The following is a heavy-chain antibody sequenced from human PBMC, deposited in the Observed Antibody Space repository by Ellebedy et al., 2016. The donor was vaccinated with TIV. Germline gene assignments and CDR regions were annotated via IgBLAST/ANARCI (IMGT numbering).Heavy chain of an antibody. Sequence: MPSETLSLTCTVSGGSISSGDYYWSWIRQPPGKGLEWIGYIYYSGSTYYNPSLKSRVNISVDTSKNQFSLKLSSVTAADTAVYYCARVGQYYFDYWGQGTLVTVSS. CDR2: IYYSGST. V-gene: IGHV4-30-4*01. J-gene: IGHJ4*02. CDR1: GGSISSGDYY. D-gene: IGHD3-10*01. CDR3: ARVGQYYFDY.